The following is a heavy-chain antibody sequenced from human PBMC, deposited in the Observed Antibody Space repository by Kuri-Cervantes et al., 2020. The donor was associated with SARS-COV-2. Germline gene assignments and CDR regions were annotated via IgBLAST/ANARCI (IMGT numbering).Heavy chain of an antibody. D-gene: IGHD3-10*01. J-gene: IGHJ5*02. CDR1: GFTFSNAW. CDR3: AKDVGGSGSYGLDP. Sequence: GESLKISCAASGFTFSNAWMSWVRQAPGKGLEWVSAISGSGGSTYYADSVKGRFTISRDNSKNTLYLQMNSLRAEDTAVYYCAKDVGGSGSYGLDPWGQGTLVTVSS. CDR2: ISGSGGST. V-gene: IGHV3-23*01.